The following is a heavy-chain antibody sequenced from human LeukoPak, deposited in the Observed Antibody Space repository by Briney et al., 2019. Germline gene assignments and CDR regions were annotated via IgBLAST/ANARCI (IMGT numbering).Heavy chain of an antibody. CDR1: GYTFTSYI. D-gene: IGHD6-13*01. CDR3: ARDRHIAAAVYYYYMDV. V-gene: IGHV1-18*01. J-gene: IGHJ6*03. CDR2: INAYNGNT. Sequence: ASVKVSCEASGYTFTSYIISWVRQAPGQGLEWMGWINAYNGNTDYAQRVQGRVTMTTDTSTSKAYMELRSLRSDDTAVYYCARDRHIAAAVYYYYMDVWGKGTPVTVSS.